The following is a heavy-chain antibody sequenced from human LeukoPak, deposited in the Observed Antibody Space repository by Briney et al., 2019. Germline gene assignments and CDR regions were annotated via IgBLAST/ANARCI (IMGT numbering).Heavy chain of an antibody. CDR1: GGSISSGGYY. V-gene: IGHV4-31*03. J-gene: IGHJ4*02. CDR3: ARHETVGATNPPFDY. CDR2: IYYSGST. Sequence: PSQTLSLTCTVSGGSISSGGYYWSWIRQHPGKGLEWIGYIYYSGSTYYNPSLKSRVTISVDTSKNQFSLKLSSVTAADTAVYYCARHETVGATNPPFDYWGQGTLVTVSS. D-gene: IGHD1-26*01.